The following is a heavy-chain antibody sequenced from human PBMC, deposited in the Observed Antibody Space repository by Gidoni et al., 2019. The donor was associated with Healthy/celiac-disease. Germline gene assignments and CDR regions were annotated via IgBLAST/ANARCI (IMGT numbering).Heavy chain of an antibody. J-gene: IGHJ3*02. Sequence: QVQLQESGPGLVKPSQTLSLTCPVSGGSISSGGYYWSWIRQHPGKGLEWIGYIYYSGSTYYNPSLKSRVTISVDTSKNQFSLKLSSVTAADTAVYYCARDAYGYPSDAFDIWGQGTMVTVSS. CDR2: IYYSGST. V-gene: IGHV4-31*03. CDR1: GGSISSGGYY. D-gene: IGHD5-18*01. CDR3: ARDAYGYPSDAFDI.